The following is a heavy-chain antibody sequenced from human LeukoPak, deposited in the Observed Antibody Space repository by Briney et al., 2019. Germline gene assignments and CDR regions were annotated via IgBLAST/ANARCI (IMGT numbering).Heavy chain of an antibody. CDR2: ISAHNGKT. V-gene: IGHV1-18*01. CDR1: GYTFTSYG. D-gene: IGHD2-2*01. J-gene: IGHJ5*02. Sequence: APVKVSCKASGYTFTSYGITWVRQAPGQGLEWMGWISAHNGKTNYAQKFQGRVTMTTDTPTSTAYMELRSLRSDDTAVYYCARGDVVVSAAVRFDPWGQGTLVTVSS. CDR3: ARGDVVVSAAVRFDP.